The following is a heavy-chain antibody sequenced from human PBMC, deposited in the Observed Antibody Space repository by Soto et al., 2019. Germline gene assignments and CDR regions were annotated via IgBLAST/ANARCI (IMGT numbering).Heavy chain of an antibody. CDR3: ARARFQVLYGKPYFDS. Sequence: SETLSLTCTVSGGSITTGGSYWSWIRQHPWKGLEWIGNIYHSGNTYYDPSLKSRLTISVDTSKNHFSLMVDSVTAADTAVYYCARARFQVLYGKPYFDSWGQGTLVNVSS. CDR1: GGSITTGGSY. V-gene: IGHV4-31*03. CDR2: IYHSGNT. D-gene: IGHD2-2*02. J-gene: IGHJ4*02.